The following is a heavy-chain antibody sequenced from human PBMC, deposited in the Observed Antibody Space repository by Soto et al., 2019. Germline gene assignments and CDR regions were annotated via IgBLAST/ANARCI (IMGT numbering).Heavy chain of an antibody. Sequence: EVQLLESGGGLVQPGGSLRLSCAASGFTFSSYAMSWVRQAPGKGLEWVSAISGRGGSTYYADSVKGRFTISRDNSKNTLYLQMNSLRAEDTAVYYCAKDDRSGSYPTLFDYWGQGTLVTVSS. J-gene: IGHJ4*02. CDR1: GFTFSSYA. CDR3: AKDDRSGSYPTLFDY. V-gene: IGHV3-23*01. D-gene: IGHD1-26*01. CDR2: ISGRGGST.